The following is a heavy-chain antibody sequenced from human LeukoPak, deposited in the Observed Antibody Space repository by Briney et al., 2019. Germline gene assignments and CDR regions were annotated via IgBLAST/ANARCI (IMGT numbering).Heavy chain of an antibody. D-gene: IGHD3-16*02. CDR2: ISAYNGNT. CDR3: AREEYVWGSYRDVDY. J-gene: IGHJ4*02. CDR1: GYTFSSYG. Sequence: ASVRVSCKASGYTFSSYGITWVRQAPGQGLEWKGWISAYNGNTNYAQKIQDRVTMTTDTYTSTAYMELRRLRADDTAVYYCAREEYVWGSYRDVDYWGQGTLVTVSS. V-gene: IGHV1-18*01.